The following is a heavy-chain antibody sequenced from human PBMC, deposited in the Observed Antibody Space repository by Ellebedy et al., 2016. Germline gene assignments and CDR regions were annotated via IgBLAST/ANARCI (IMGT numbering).Heavy chain of an antibody. V-gene: IGHV4-30-4*01. Sequence: SETLSLXXTVSGGSVSSGDYYWSWIRQPPGKGLEWIGYIYYSGSTYYNPSLKSRVTISVDTSKNQFSLKLSSVTAADTAVYYCARVREGTQGRFVDYWGQGTLVTVSS. D-gene: IGHD3-10*01. CDR2: IYYSGST. CDR3: ARVREGTQGRFVDY. J-gene: IGHJ4*02. CDR1: GGSVSSGDYY.